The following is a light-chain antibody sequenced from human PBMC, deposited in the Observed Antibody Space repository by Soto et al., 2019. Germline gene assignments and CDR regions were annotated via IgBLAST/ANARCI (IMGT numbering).Light chain of an antibody. CDR1: QSVSSN. CDR3: QQYNNWPPWT. Sequence: EIVMTQSPATLSVSPGERATLSCRASQSVSSNLAWYQQKPGQAPRLLIYGASTRATGIPARFSGSGSGTEFTPTTSRLQSEDFAVYYCQQYNNWPPWTFGQGTKVEIK. J-gene: IGKJ1*01. CDR2: GAS. V-gene: IGKV3-15*01.